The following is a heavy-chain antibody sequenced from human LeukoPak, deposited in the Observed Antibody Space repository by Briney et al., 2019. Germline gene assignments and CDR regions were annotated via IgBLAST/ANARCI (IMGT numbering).Heavy chain of an antibody. Sequence: GGSLRLSCTASGFDFGGLWMSWVRQAPGKGLEWVGRIISKTDGGTTSYAAPVKGRFTISRDDSRHTLYLQMNSLRPEDTAVYYCAKDKGAYGSETGFDIWGQGILVTVSS. J-gene: IGHJ4*02. CDR2: IISKTDGGTT. V-gene: IGHV3-15*01. D-gene: IGHD4-17*01. CDR3: AKDKGAYGSETGFDI. CDR1: GFDFGGLW.